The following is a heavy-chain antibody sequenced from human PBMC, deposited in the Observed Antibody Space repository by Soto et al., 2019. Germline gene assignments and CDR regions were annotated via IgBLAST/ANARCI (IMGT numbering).Heavy chain of an antibody. CDR3: AGVVWFRGMDA. V-gene: IGHV6-1*01. CDR2: TYYRSKWIH. Sequence: SETLSLTCDISGDSVSSSSAAWNWIRQSPSRGLEWLGRTYYRSKWIHEYTVSMESRITINPDTSKNQFSLHIYSVTPEDTAVYYCAGVVWFRGMDAWGQGTPVTVSS. J-gene: IGHJ6*02. D-gene: IGHD3-16*01. CDR1: GDSVSSSSAA.